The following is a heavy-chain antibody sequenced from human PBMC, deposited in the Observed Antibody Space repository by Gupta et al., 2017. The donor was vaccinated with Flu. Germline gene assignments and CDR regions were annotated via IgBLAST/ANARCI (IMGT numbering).Heavy chain of an antibody. CDR1: GFTFRYYW. Sequence: EVQLVEYGGGLVQPGGSLRLSCAASGFTFRYYWMSWVRQAAGKGLEWVANIKEDESEKYYVDSVKGRITSSRDNAKNSLYLQINSLRAEDTAVYYCARDNWKNVSLMDVWGQGTTVTVSS. D-gene: IGHD1-20*01. V-gene: IGHV3-7*01. CDR3: ARDNWKNVSLMDV. CDR2: IKEDESEK. J-gene: IGHJ6*02.